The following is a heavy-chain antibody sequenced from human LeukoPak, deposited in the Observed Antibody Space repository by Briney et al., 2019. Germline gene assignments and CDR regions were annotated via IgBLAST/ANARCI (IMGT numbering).Heavy chain of an antibody. J-gene: IGHJ5*02. CDR3: ARKALPGNWFDP. CDR1: GGSISSYY. Sequence: SETLSLTCTVSGGSISSYYWSWIRQPPGKGLEWIGYIYYSGSTNYNPSLKSRVTISVDTSKNQFSLNLSSVTAADTAVYYCARKALPGNWFDPWGQGTLVTVSS. V-gene: IGHV4-59*12. CDR2: IYYSGST.